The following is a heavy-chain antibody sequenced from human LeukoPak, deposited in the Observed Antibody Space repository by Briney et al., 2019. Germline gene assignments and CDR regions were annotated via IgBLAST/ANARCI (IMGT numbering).Heavy chain of an antibody. D-gene: IGHD1/OR15-1a*01. J-gene: IGHJ4*02. Sequence: GGSLRLSCAASGFTFDDYGMSWVRQAPGKGLEWVSGINWSGGRTGYADSLKGRFTISRDNAKNTLYLQMNSLRDEDTALYYCARDLTTSDNRGQGTLVTVSS. CDR1: GFTFDDYG. V-gene: IGHV3-20*04. CDR2: INWSGGRT. CDR3: ARDLTTSDN.